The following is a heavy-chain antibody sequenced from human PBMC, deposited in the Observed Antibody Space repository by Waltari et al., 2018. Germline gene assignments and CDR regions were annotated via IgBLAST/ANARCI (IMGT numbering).Heavy chain of an antibody. J-gene: IGHJ6*02. D-gene: IGHD6-13*01. CDR2: IYHSGRT. CDR1: GYSISSGYY. Sequence: QVQLQESGPGLVKPSETLSLTCAVSGYSISSGYYWGWIRQPPGKGLEWIGSIYHSGRTYSNPSLKSRVTIPVDTSKNQFSLKLSSVTAADTAVYYCAREQQLDLGYYYGMDVWGQGTTVTVSS. V-gene: IGHV4-38-2*01. CDR3: AREQQLDLGYYYGMDV.